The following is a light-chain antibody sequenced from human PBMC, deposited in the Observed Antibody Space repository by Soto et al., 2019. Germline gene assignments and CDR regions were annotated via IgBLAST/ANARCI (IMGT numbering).Light chain of an antibody. J-gene: IGKJ1*01. CDR2: LGS. Sequence: DIVMTQSPLSLPVTPGEPASISCRSSQSLLHSNGYNYLDWYLQKPGQSPQLLIYLGSNRASGVTDRFSGTGSATDFTLKIIRVEAEDVGVYYCMQALKGHPKFGQGTKVDI. CDR1: QSLLHSNGYNY. V-gene: IGKV2-28*01. CDR3: MQALKGHPK.